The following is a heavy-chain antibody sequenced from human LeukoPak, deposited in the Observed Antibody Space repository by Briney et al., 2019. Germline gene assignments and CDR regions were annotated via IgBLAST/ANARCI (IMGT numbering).Heavy chain of an antibody. CDR3: ARESAYYDSSGYYTDY. J-gene: IGHJ4*02. CDR2: IIPIFGTA. CDR1: GGTFSSYA. D-gene: IGHD3-22*01. Sequence: SVKVSCKASGGTFSSYAISWVRQAPGQGLEWMGGIIPIFGTANYAQKFQGRVTITTDESTSTAYMELSSLRSEDTAVYYCARESAYYDSSGYYTDYWGQGTLVTVSS. V-gene: IGHV1-69*05.